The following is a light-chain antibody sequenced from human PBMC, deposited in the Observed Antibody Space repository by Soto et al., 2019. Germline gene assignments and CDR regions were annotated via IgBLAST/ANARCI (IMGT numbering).Light chain of an antibody. V-gene: IGKV3-11*01. Sequence: EILLTQSPATLSLSPGERATLSCRGSQSVDRFLSWYRQKPAEDPRLLIYDESSRATGIPVRFSGSGSGTDFTLTIRRMEPEEFAVYYCQQRRNWPLTFGRGTKVEIK. CDR2: DES. CDR3: QQRRNWPLT. CDR1: QSVDRF. J-gene: IGKJ4*01.